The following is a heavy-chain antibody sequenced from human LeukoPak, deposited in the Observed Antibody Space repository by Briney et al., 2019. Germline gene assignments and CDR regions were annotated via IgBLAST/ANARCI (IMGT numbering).Heavy chain of an antibody. D-gene: IGHD2/OR15-2a*01. V-gene: IGHV3-33*01. CDR3: AREGPRGNSQFDY. CDR1: GFTFRSYG. Sequence: GMSLRLSCAASGFTFRSYGMHWVRQAPGKGLEWVALIWYDGSNKYYADSVKGRLTISRDNSKNTLYLQMNSLRAEDTAVYYCAREGPRGNSQFDYWGQGTLVTVSS. J-gene: IGHJ4*02. CDR2: IWYDGSNK.